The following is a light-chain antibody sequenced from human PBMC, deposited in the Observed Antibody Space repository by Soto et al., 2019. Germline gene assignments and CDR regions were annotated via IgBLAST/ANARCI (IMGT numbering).Light chain of an antibody. CDR2: LNSDGSH. V-gene: IGLV4-69*01. J-gene: IGLJ3*02. CDR3: QTWGTGGGV. Sequence: QPVLTQSPSASASLGASVKLTCTLSSGHSSYAIAWHQQQPEKGPRYLMKLNSDGSHSKGDGIPDRFSGSSSGAERYLTISSLQSGDEADYYCQTWGTGGGVFGGGTKVTVL. CDR1: SGHSSYA.